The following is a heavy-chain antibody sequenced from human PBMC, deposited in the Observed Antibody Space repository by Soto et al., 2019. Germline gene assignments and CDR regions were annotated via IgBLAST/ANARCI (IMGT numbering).Heavy chain of an antibody. Sequence: SVKVSCKASGGTFSSYAISWVRQAPGQGLEWVGGIIPIFGTANYAQKFQGRVTITADESTSTAYMELSSLRSEDTAVYYCAALLETRWGGMDVWGQGTTVTVSS. J-gene: IGHJ6*02. CDR3: AALLETRWGGMDV. CDR1: GGTFSSYA. D-gene: IGHD3-16*01. V-gene: IGHV1-69*13. CDR2: IIPIFGTA.